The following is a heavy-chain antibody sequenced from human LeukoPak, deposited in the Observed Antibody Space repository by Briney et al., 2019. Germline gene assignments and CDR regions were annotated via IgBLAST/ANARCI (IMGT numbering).Heavy chain of an antibody. CDR1: GFTFDDYA. J-gene: IGHJ4*02. CDR3: ARGSPFDY. V-gene: IGHV3-43*02. Sequence: QPGGSLRLSCAASGFTFDDYAMHWVRQAPGKGLEWVSLISGDGGSTYYADSVKGRFTISRDNSKNSLYLQMNSLRVEDTALYFCARGSPFDYCGQGTLVTVSS. CDR2: ISGDGGST.